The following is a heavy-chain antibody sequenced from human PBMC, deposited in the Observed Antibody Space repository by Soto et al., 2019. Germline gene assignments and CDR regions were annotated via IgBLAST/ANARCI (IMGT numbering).Heavy chain of an antibody. Sequence: SETLSLTCAVSGDSISRGGYSWTWIRQPPGKALEWIGHIYDSGSTSYNPSLKSRVTMSVDTSKNQFSLRLTSVTASDTAVYFCARGSSSYYYSGMDVWGQGTTVTVSS. J-gene: IGHJ6*02. CDR1: GDSISRGGYS. CDR2: IYDSGST. V-gene: IGHV4-30-2*01. CDR3: ARGSSSYYYSGMDV. D-gene: IGHD6-6*01.